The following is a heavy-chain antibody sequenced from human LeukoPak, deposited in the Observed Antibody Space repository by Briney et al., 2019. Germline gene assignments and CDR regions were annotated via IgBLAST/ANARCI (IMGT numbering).Heavy chain of an antibody. CDR2: INHSGST. J-gene: IGHJ4*02. Sequence: GSLRLSCAASGLTFSNAWMSWVRQAPGKGLEWIGEINHSGSTNYNPSLKSRVTISVDTSKNQFSLKLSSVTAADTAVYYCARARGSLLWFGELLDYWGQGTLVTVSS. CDR3: ARARGSLLWFGELLDY. V-gene: IGHV4-4*02. CDR1: GLTFSNAW. D-gene: IGHD3-10*01.